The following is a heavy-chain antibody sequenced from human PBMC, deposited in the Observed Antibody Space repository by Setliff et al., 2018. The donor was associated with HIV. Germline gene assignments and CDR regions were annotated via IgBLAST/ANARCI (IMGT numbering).Heavy chain of an antibody. Sequence: SGPTLLNPTAPLTLTCTVSGFSLADVRMSVTWIRQPPGKALEWPGNVLANDEKSYGTALKSRLTIAKDTAKSQVVLTMTNMDPVDTAIYYCERISLDISTGYPCAFDTWGQGGLVTVSS. D-gene: IGHD3-9*01. CDR2: VLANDEK. CDR3: ERISLDISTGYPCAFDT. J-gene: IGHJ5*02. V-gene: IGHV2-26*02. CDR1: GFSLADVRMS.